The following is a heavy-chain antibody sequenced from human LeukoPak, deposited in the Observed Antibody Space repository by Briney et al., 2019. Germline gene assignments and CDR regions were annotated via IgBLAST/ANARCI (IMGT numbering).Heavy chain of an antibody. CDR3: AKDIPVLRYFDWLPDAFDI. V-gene: IGHV3-30*04. J-gene: IGHJ3*02. D-gene: IGHD3-9*01. CDR1: GFTFSSYA. CDR2: ISYDGSNK. Sequence: GGSLRLSCAASGFTFSSYAMHWVRQAPGKGLEWVAVISYDGSNKYYADSVKGRFTISRDNSKDTLYLQMNSLRAEDTAVYYCAKDIPVLRYFDWLPDAFDIWGQGTMVTVSS.